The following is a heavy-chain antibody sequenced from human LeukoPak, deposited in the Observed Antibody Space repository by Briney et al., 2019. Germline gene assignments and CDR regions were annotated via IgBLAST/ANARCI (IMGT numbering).Heavy chain of an antibody. CDR2: ISSSGSTI. J-gene: IGHJ5*02. CDR3: ARDQGSGSSNWFDP. V-gene: IGHV3-11*01. D-gene: IGHD3-10*01. Sequence: GGSLRLSCAASGFTFSDYYMSWIRQAPGKGLEWVSYISSSGSTIYYADSVKGRFTISRHNAKNSLYLQMNSLRAEDTAVYYCARDQGSGSSNWFDPWGQGTLVTVSS. CDR1: GFTFSDYY.